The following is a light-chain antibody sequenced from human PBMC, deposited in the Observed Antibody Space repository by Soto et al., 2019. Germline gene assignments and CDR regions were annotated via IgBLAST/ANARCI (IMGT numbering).Light chain of an antibody. CDR1: QSVSSY. Sequence: EVVMTQSPATLSVSPGEGVTLSCGASQSVSSYLAWYQQKPGQAPRLLIYDASNRATGIPARFSGSGSGTDFTLTISSLEPEDFAVYYCQQRSNWPPIFGQGTRLEI. V-gene: IGKV3-11*01. CDR2: DAS. J-gene: IGKJ5*01. CDR3: QQRSNWPPI.